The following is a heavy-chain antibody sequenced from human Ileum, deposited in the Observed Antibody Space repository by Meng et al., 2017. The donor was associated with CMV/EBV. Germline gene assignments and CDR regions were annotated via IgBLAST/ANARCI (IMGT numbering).Heavy chain of an antibody. Sequence: QIPLKESGPTLVKPTQTLTLTCTFSGFSPITSGEGVGWIRQPPGKALEWLALIYRGDDKRYSPSLNSRLSIAKDTSKNEVVLTMTNMGPVDTGTYYCAHFVGGYYPSRPDYWGQGTLVTVSS. CDR3: AHFVGGYYPSRPDY. D-gene: IGHD1-26*01. CDR1: GFSPITSGEG. CDR2: IYRGDDK. J-gene: IGHJ4*02. V-gene: IGHV2-5*02.